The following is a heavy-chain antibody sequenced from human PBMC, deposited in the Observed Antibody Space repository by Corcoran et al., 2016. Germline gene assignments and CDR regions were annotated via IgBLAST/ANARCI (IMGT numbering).Heavy chain of an antibody. J-gene: IGHJ4*02. CDR3: AREIGSSGRAGYFY. V-gene: IGHV3-30*03. CDR2: ISPDGDGQ. CDR1: GFTFSTSP. D-gene: IGHD6-19*01. Sequence: QVQLVESGGGVVQPGRSLRLSCATSGFTFSTSPMHWGRQAPGKGLEWVACISPDGDGQYYPDSVKGRFTISRDNSKNTLFLQVSSLRDEDTALYYCAREIGSSGRAGYFYWGQGTLVTVSS.